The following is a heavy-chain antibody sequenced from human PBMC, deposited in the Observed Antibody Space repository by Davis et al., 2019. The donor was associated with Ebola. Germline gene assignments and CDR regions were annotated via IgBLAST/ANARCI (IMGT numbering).Heavy chain of an antibody. CDR3: AREAVTTGAYFDY. J-gene: IGHJ4*02. D-gene: IGHD4-17*01. CDR2: INSDGSST. Sequence: ESLKISCAASGFTFSSYWLHWVRQAPGKGPVWVSRINSDGSSTSYADSVKGRFTISRDNAKNTLYLQMNSLRAEDTAVYYCAREAVTTGAYFDYWGQGTLVTVSS. V-gene: IGHV3-74*01. CDR1: GFTFSSYW.